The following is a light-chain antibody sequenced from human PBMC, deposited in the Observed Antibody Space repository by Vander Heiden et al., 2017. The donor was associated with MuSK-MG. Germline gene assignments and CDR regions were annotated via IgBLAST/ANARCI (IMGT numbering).Light chain of an antibody. Sequence: QSALTQPRSVSGSPGQSVTISCTGTSSDVGGYNYVSCYPHHPVHAPNLLIYYVSNRPSGVPDRFSGSQSGTTASLTISGLQADDEADYYCCSYAGSYTSYVFGTGTKVTVL. CDR2: YVS. CDR3: CSYAGSYTSYV. J-gene: IGLJ1*01. V-gene: IGLV2-11*01. CDR1: SSDVGGYNY.